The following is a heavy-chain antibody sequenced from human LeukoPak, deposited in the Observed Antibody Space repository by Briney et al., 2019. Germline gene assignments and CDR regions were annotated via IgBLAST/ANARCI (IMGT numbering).Heavy chain of an antibody. CDR2: THYSGST. Sequence: SETLSLTCTVSGGSISNYYWSWIRQPPGKGLEWIGYTHYSGSTNHNPSLKSRVTILVDMSKNQFSLNLSSVTAADTAVYYCARGHTAMAKGNWFDPWGQGTLVTVSS. CDR3: ARGHTAMAKGNWFDP. CDR1: GGSISNYY. D-gene: IGHD5-18*01. J-gene: IGHJ5*02. V-gene: IGHV4-59*01.